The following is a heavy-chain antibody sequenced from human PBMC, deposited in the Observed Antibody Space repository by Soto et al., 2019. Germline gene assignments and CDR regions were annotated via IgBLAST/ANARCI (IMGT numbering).Heavy chain of an antibody. CDR2: INHSGST. CDR1: GGSFSGYY. CDR3: ARGQQWLVRRRADWYFDI. V-gene: IGHV4-34*01. J-gene: IGHJ2*01. D-gene: IGHD6-19*01. Sequence: QVQLQQWGAGLLKPSETLSLTCAVYGGSFSGYYWSWIRQPPGKGLEWIGEINHSGSTNYNPSLKSRVTISVDTSNNQFSLKLSSVTAADTAVYYCARGQQWLVRRRADWYFDIWGRGTLVTVSS.